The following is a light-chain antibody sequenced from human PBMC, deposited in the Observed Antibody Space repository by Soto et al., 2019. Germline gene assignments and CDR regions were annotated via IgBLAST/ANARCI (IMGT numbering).Light chain of an antibody. Sequence: QSVLTQPASVSGSPGQSITISCTGTSSDIGAYNFVSWYQHHPGNPPKLLIYDVTNRPSGVSNRFSASKSGSTASLTISGLQTEDEAEYYCSSHTSSRSLVFGTGTKVTVL. V-gene: IGLV2-14*03. CDR2: DVT. CDR1: SSDIGAYNF. J-gene: IGLJ1*01. CDR3: SSHTSSRSLV.